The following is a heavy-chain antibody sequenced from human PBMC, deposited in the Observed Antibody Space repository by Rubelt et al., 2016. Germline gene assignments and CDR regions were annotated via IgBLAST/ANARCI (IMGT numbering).Heavy chain of an antibody. CDR2: ISSSSSYI. J-gene: IGHJ5*02. D-gene: IGHD6-6*01. V-gene: IGHV3-21*01. CDR3: ARDGRIASYNWFDP. Sequence: EWVSSISSSSSYIYYADSVKGRFTISRDNAKNSLYLQMNSLRAEDTAVYYCARDGRIASYNWFDPWGQGTLVTVSS.